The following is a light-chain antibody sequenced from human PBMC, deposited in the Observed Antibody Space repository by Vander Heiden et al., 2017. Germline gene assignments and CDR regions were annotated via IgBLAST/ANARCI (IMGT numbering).Light chain of an antibody. CDR1: SSNIGNNY. V-gene: IGLV1-51*02. CDR3: GKWDSSLSTGV. CDR2: ENS. J-gene: IGLJ3*02. Sequence: QSVLTQPPSVSAAPGQKVTISCSGSSSNIGNNYVSWYQQLPGTAPKLLIYENSKRPSGIPDRFSGSKSGTSATLGFTGLQAGDEADYYCGKWDSSLSTGVFGGGTKVTVL.